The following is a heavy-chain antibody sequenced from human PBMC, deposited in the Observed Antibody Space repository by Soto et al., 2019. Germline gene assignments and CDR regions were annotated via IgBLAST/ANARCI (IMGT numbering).Heavy chain of an antibody. CDR3: GRDLKHPYCSGGSCYPAVDF. V-gene: IGHV3-74*01. J-gene: IGHJ4*02. D-gene: IGHD2-15*01. CDR1: GFTLSNYW. Sequence: GSPRLSPAASGFTLSNYWMRGVRQAPREGLGWVSRINRDGSSTSYADSVEGRFTISRDNAKNTLYLQMNRLRAEETAVYYCGRDLKHPYCSGGSCYPAVDFWGRGTLVTVSS. CDR2: INRDGSST.